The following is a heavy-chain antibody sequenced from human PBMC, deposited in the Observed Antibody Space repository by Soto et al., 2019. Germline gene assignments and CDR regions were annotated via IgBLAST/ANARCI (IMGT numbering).Heavy chain of an antibody. V-gene: IGHV3-33*07. D-gene: IGHD3-16*01. CDR3: AKEVWGLYTFGRPLDN. CDR1: GFNFSKFG. J-gene: IGHJ4*01. CDR2: IWYDGSQK. Sequence: QAHLVESGGRVVQPGRSLRLSCAASGFNFSKFGMYWVRQAPGKGLEWVAVIWYDGSQKYYADSVKCRFTISRDNSNNTLYLQMSSLRAEDTAVYYCAKEVWGLYTFGRPLDNWGHGTLVTVSS.